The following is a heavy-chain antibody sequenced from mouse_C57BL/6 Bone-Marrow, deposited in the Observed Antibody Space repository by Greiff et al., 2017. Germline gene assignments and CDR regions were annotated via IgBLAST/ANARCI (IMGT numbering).Heavy chain of an antibody. CDR3: ARGNFDY. V-gene: IGHV5-17*01. CDR1: GFTFSDYG. Sequence: EVKLVESGGGLVKPGGSLKLSCAASGFTFSDYGMHWVRQAPETGLEWVAYISSGSSTIYYADTVKGRFTLSRDNAKNTLFLQMTSLRSEDTAMYYCARGNFDYWGQGTTLTVSS. CDR2: ISSGSSTI. J-gene: IGHJ2*01.